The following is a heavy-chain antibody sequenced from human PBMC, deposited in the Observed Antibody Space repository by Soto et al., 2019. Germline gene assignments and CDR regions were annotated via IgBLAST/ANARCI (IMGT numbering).Heavy chain of an antibody. D-gene: IGHD3-10*01. Sequence: GGSLRLSCAASGFTFSSYAMSWVRQAPGKGLEWVSAISGSGGSTYYADSVKGRFTISRDNSKNTLCLQMNSLRADDTAVYYCAKVPPRVGFGDPGKLYYFDYWGQGTLVTVSS. J-gene: IGHJ4*02. CDR3: AKVPPRVGFGDPGKLYYFDY. CDR2: ISGSGGST. CDR1: GFTFSSYA. V-gene: IGHV3-23*01.